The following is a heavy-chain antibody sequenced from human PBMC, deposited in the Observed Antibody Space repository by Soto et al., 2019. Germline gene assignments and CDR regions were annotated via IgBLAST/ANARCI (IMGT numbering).Heavy chain of an antibody. V-gene: IGHV4-34*01. CDR3: ARESDSGSYYFDY. CDR1: GGSLSNYY. CDR2: IYHSGST. D-gene: IGHD3-10*01. Sequence: PSETLSLTCAVSGGSLSNYYWSWIRQPPGKGLEWIGEIYHSGSTNYNPSLKGRVTISVDTSKNHFSLRMSSVTAADTAVYYCARESDSGSYYFDYWGRGTLVTVSS. J-gene: IGHJ4*02.